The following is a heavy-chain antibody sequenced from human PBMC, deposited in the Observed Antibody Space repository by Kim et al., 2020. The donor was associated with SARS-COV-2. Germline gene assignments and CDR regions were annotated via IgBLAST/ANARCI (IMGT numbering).Heavy chain of an antibody. D-gene: IGHD4-17*01. J-gene: IGHJ4*02. Sequence: ASVKVSCKASGYTFTNYAMNWVRQAPGQGLEWMGWINTDTGNPTYAQGFTGRFVFSLDTSVSTSYLQISSLKADDTAVYYCAREARSNDYGDYDADYALGDWGQGTLVTVSS. CDR1: GYTFTNYA. V-gene: IGHV7-4-1*02. CDR3: AREARSNDYGDYDADYALGD. CDR2: INTDTGNP.